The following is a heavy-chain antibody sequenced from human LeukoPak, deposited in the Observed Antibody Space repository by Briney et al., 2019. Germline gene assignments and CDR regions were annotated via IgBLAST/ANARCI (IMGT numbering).Heavy chain of an antibody. CDR1: GFTVSNNY. J-gene: IGHJ5*02. CDR3: ARSGQGVVVVAAWNWFDP. D-gene: IGHD2-15*01. V-gene: IGHV3-11*01. Sequence: GGSLRLSCTASGFTVSNNYMSWIRQAPGKGLEWVSYISSSGSTIYYADSVKGRFTISRDNAKNSLYLQMNSLRAEDTAVYYCARSGQGVVVVAAWNWFDPWGQGTLVTVSS. CDR2: ISSSGSTI.